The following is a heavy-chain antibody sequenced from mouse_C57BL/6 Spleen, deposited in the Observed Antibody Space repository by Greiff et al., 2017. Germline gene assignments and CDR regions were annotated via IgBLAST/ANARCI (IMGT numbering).Heavy chain of an antibody. CDR2: IDPETGGT. CDR3: TKGFFAY. CDR1: GYTFTDYE. J-gene: IGHJ3*01. Sequence: VQLQESGAELVRPGASVTLSCKASGYTFTDYEMHWVKQTPVHGLEWIGAIDPETGGTAYNQKFKGKAILTADKSSSTAYMELRSLTSEDSAVYYCTKGFFAYWGQGTLVTVSA. V-gene: IGHV1-15*01.